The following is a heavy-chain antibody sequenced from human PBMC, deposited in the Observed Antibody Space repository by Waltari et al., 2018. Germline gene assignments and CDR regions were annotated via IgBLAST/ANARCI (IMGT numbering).Heavy chain of an antibody. V-gene: IGHV3-23*01. CDR2: ISGSGVST. J-gene: IGHJ3*02. CDR3: AKGSQLVQDAFDI. Sequence: EVQLLESGGGLVQPGGSLRLSCAASGFTFSSYAMSWVRRAPGKGLEWVSAISGSGVSTYYADSVKGRFTISRNNSKNTLYLQMNSLRAEDTAVYYCAKGSQLVQDAFDIWGQGTMVTVSS. D-gene: IGHD6-6*01. CDR1: GFTFSSYA.